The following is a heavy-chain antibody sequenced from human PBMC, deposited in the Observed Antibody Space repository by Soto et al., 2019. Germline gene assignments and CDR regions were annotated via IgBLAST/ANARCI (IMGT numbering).Heavy chain of an antibody. CDR3: AREPVTYYYDSSGYSYFDY. CDR2: IWYDGSNK. Sequence: QVQLVESGGGVVQPGRSLRLSCAASGFTFSSYGMHWVRQAPGKGLEWVAVIWYDGSNKYYGDSVKGRFTISRDNSKNTLYLQMNSLRAEDTAVYYCAREPVTYYYDSSGYSYFDYWGQGTLVTVSS. CDR1: GFTFSSYG. V-gene: IGHV3-33*01. D-gene: IGHD3-22*01. J-gene: IGHJ4*02.